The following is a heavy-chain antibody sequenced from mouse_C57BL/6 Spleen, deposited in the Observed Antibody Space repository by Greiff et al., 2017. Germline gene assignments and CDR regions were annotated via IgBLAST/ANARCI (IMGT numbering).Heavy chain of an antibody. D-gene: IGHD1-2*01. CDR2: IYPGSGNT. CDR3: ATSYYGQYPVYFDV. CDR1: GYTFTDYY. Sequence: LVESGPELVKPGASVKISCKASGYTFTDYYINWVKQRPGQGLEWIGWIYPGSGNTKYNEKFKGKATLTVDTSSSTAYMQLSSLNSEDSAVYFGATSYYGQYPVYFDVWGTGTTVTVAS. V-gene: IGHV1-84*01. J-gene: IGHJ1*03.